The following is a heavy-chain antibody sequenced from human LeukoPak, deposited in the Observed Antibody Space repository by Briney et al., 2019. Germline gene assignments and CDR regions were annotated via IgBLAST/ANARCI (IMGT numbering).Heavy chain of an antibody. V-gene: IGHV1-69*06. J-gene: IGHJ5*02. CDR1: GYTFTGYY. CDR3: ASALRFLEWLLSP. CDR2: IIPIFGTA. Sequence: ASVKVSCKASGYTFTGYYMSWVRQAPGQGLEWMGGIIPIFGTANYAQKLQGRVTITADKSTSTAYMELSSLRSEDTAVYYCASALRFLEWLLSPWGQGTLVTVSS. D-gene: IGHD3-3*01.